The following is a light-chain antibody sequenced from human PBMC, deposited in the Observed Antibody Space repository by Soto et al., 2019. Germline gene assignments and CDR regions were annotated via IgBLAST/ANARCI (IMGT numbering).Light chain of an antibody. CDR2: VAS. CDR1: QGIRNY. Sequence: IQMTQSPSSLSASVGDTVTVTCRASQGIRNYLNWFQQKPGKAPKRLISVASTLQSGVPSRFSSSGSGTEFTLTIRSLQPEDSANSSCLEHNTYPYPFGQGTQLEIK. V-gene: IGKV1-17*01. CDR3: LEHNTYPYP. J-gene: IGKJ2*01.